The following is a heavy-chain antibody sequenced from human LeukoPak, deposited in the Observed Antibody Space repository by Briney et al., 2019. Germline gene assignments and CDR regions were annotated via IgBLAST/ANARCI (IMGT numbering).Heavy chain of an antibody. CDR3: ARGPPYVADTYCGGDCYGGG. CDR1: GGSISSSSYY. CDR2: THHSGNT. J-gene: IGHJ4*02. D-gene: IGHD2-21*01. V-gene: IGHV4-61*05. Sequence: SETLSLTCTVSGGSISSSSYYWNWIRQPPGKGLEWIGYTHHSGNTLYNPSLKSRVTTSVDTSKNQFSLSLSSVTAADTAVYYCARGPPYVADTYCGGDCYGGGWGQGTLVTVSS.